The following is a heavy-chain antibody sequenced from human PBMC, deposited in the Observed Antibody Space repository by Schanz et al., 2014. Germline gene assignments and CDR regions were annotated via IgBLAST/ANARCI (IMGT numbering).Heavy chain of an antibody. Sequence: EEQVVESGGGLVQPGGSLRLSCAVSGFTVSNTYMCWVRQAPGKGLECVSILYIRSTYYADSVKGRFTISRDNSKNMVFLQMNSLRVEDTAIYYCARDEGKDGYNLAFDVWGQGTLVTVSS. CDR3: ARDEGKDGYNLAFDV. CDR1: GFTVSNTY. J-gene: IGHJ3*01. CDR2: LYIRST. V-gene: IGHV3-66*01. D-gene: IGHD5-12*01.